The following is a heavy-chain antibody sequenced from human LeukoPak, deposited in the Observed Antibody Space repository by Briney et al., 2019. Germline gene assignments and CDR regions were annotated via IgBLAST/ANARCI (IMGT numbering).Heavy chain of an antibody. CDR2: ISWDGGST. J-gene: IGHJ6*02. Sequence: PGGSLRLSCAASGFTFDDYTMHWVRQAPGKGLEWVSLISWDGGSTYYADSVKGRFTISRDNSKNSLYLQMNSLRTEDTALYYCAKDWSWDGEKGVPAGRMGVWGQGTTVTVSS. V-gene: IGHV3-43*01. D-gene: IGHD2-2*01. CDR3: AKDWSWDGEKGVPAGRMGV. CDR1: GFTFDDYT.